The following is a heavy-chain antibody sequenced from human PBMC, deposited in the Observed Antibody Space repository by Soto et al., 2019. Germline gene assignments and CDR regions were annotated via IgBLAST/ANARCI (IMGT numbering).Heavy chain of an antibody. V-gene: IGHV1-18*01. Sequence: QVQLEQSGDEVKKPGASVKVSCKASGYIFVNYGIAWVRQAPGQGLEWLGWISPYTGNTYYATKVQGRLPLXTXTXXSTAFMDLGSLTSADTAVYYCAMVDLYVTPTPQDVWGQGTTVTVSS. CDR3: AMVDLYVTPTPQDV. J-gene: IGHJ6*02. D-gene: IGHD3-16*01. CDR1: GYIFVNYG. CDR2: ISPYTGNT.